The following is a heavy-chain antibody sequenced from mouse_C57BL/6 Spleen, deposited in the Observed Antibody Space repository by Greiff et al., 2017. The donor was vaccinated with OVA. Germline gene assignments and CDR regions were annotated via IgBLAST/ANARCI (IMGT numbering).Heavy chain of an antibody. CDR3: ARSGYYGSSLSWFAY. V-gene: IGHV1-55*01. CDR2: IYPGSGST. CDR1: GYTFTSYW. J-gene: IGHJ3*01. D-gene: IGHD1-1*01. Sequence: VQLQQSGAELVKPGASVKMSCKASGYTFTSYWITWVKQRPGQGLEWIGDIYPGSGSTNYNEKFKSKATLTVDTSSSTAYMQLSSLTSEDSAVYYCARSGYYGSSLSWFAYWGQGTLVTVSA.